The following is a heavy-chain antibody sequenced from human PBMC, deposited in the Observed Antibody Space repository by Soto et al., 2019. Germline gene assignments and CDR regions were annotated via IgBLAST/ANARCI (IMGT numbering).Heavy chain of an antibody. J-gene: IGHJ2*01. V-gene: IGHV1-69*01. CDR1: GGTLNNFA. Sequence: QVQLVQSGAEVKKPGSSVKVSCKASGGTLNNFAVSWVRQAPGQGLEWMGGIVRLFGTANYAQKFQGRVTITADESTRTAYMELRNLRSEDTAIYYCAISGNSRGYVDLWGRGTLVTVSS. CDR3: AISGNSRGYVDL. D-gene: IGHD1-26*01. CDR2: IVRLFGTA.